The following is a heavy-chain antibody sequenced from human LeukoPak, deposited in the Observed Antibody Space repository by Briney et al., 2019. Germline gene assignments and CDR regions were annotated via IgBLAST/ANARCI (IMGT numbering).Heavy chain of an antibody. Sequence: GKSLRLSCAAPGFTFSSHGMHWVRQVPGKGLEWVATIWFDGSNKYYADSVKGRFTISRDNSKNTLYLQMSSLRAEDTAVYYCARILGSYSDYWGQGTLVTVSS. CDR1: GFTFSSHG. V-gene: IGHV3-33*01. CDR2: IWFDGSNK. D-gene: IGHD3-16*01. J-gene: IGHJ4*02. CDR3: ARILGSYSDY.